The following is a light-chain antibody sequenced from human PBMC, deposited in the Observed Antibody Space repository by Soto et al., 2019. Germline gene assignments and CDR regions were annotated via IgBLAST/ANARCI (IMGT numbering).Light chain of an antibody. CDR3: SSYTGSTYG. CDR1: SSDVGGYNY. Sequence: QSALTQPASVSGSPGQSITISCTGTSSDVGGYNYVSWYQQYPGKVPKVMIYEVSNRPSGVSNRFSGSKSGNTASLTISGVEAEDEDDYYCSSYTGSTYGFGAGTKVTVL. J-gene: IGLJ1*01. CDR2: EVS. V-gene: IGLV2-14*01.